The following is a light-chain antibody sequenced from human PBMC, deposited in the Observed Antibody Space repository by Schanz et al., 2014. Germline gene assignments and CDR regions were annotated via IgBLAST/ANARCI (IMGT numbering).Light chain of an antibody. CDR2: DVS. J-gene: IGLJ1*01. V-gene: IGLV2-14*03. CDR3: SSYTSSSIL. Sequence: QSALAQPASVSGSPGQSVTISCTGTSSDVGGYNYVSWYQHHPGKAPKLMIFDVSHRPSGVSNRFSGSKSGNTASLTISGLQAEDEADYYCSSYTSSSILFGTGTKLTVL. CDR1: SSDVGGYNY.